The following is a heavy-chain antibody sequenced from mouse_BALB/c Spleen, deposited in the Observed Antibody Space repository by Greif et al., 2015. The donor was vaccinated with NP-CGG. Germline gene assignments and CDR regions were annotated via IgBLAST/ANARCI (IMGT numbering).Heavy chain of an antibody. CDR3: AGYGSSCAY. CDR1: GYTFTSYV. V-gene: IGHV1-14*01. Sequence: EVKLVESGPELVKPGASVKMSCKASGYTFTSYVMHWVKQKPGQGLEWIGYINPYNDGTKYNEKFKGKATLTSDKSSSTAYMELSSLTSEDSAVYYCAGYGSSCAYWGQGTLVTVSA. D-gene: IGHD1-1*01. J-gene: IGHJ3*01. CDR2: INPYNDGT.